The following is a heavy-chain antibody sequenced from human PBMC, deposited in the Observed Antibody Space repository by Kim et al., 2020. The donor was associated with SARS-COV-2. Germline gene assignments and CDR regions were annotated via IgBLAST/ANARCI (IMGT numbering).Heavy chain of an antibody. D-gene: IGHD3-3*01. V-gene: IGHV4-30-2*01. CDR1: GGSISSSSYY. CDR3: ARVENYDFWSGYYNGAFDI. Sequence: SETLSLTCTVSGGSISSSSYYWGWIRQPPGKGLEWIGYIYHSGSTYYNPSLKSRVTISVDRSKNQFSLKLSSVTAADTAVYYCARVENYDFWSGYYNGAFDIWGQGTMVTVSS. J-gene: IGHJ3*02. CDR2: IYHSGST.